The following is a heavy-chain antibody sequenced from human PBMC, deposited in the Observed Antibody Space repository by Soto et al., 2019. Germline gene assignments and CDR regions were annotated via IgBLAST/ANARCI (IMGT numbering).Heavy chain of an antibody. CDR3: ARVRITIFGVLNYYYYGMDV. CDR1: GGTFSSYA. V-gene: IGHV1-69*01. CDR2: IIPIFGTA. J-gene: IGHJ6*02. Sequence: QVQLVQSGAEVKKPGSSVKVSCKASGGTFSSYAISWVRQAPGQGLEWMGGIIPIFGTANYAQKFQGRVTITADESTSTAYMELSSLRAEDTAVYYCARVRITIFGVLNYYYYGMDVWGQGTTVTVSS. D-gene: IGHD3-3*01.